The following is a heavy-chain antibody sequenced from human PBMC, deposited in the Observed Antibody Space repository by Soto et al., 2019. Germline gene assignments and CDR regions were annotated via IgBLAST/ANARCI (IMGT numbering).Heavy chain of an antibody. CDR1: GFTFSSYA. D-gene: IGHD2-2*01. Sequence: PGGSLRLSCAASGFTFSSYAMSWVRQAPGKGLEWVSAISGSGGSTYYADSVKGRFTISRDNSKNTLYLQMNSLRAEDTAVYYCAKDRDCSSTSCNFDYWGQGTLVTVSS. V-gene: IGHV3-23*01. CDR3: AKDRDCSSTSCNFDY. J-gene: IGHJ4*02. CDR2: ISGSGGST.